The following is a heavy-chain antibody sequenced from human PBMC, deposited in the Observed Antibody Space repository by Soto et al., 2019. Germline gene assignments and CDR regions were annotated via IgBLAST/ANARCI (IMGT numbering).Heavy chain of an antibody. CDR1: GGSISSGDYY. CDR3: ARLGYDDYGSIDY. CDR2: ISNSGST. J-gene: IGHJ4*02. D-gene: IGHD4-17*01. Sequence: SETLSLTCTVSGGSISSGDYYWSWVRQPPGEGLEWIGYISNSGSTYYNPSLKSRVTISEDTSKNQFSLKLSSVTAEDTAVYYCARLGYDDYGSIDYWGQGTLVT. V-gene: IGHV4-30-4*01.